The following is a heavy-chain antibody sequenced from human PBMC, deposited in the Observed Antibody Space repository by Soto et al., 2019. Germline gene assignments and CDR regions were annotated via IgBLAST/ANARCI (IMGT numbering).Heavy chain of an antibody. D-gene: IGHD3-10*01. CDR3: AKAYYYGSGSYGMDV. Sequence: GGSLRLSCAASGFTFSSYWMSWVRQAPGKGLEWVANIKQDGSEKYYVDSVKGRFTISRDNSKNTLYLQMNSLRAEDTAVYYCAKAYYYGSGSYGMDVWGQGTTVTISS. CDR1: GFTFSSYW. V-gene: IGHV3-7*01. J-gene: IGHJ6*02. CDR2: IKQDGSEK.